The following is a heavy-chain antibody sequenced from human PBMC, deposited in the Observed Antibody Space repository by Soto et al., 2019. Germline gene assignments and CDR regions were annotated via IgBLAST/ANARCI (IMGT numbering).Heavy chain of an antibody. CDR3: ARVPLDYGMDV. J-gene: IGHJ6*02. V-gene: IGHV3-48*03. CDR2: ISSGGGTI. Sequence: PGGSLRLSCAASGFTFSSYEMKWVRQAPGKGLEWVAYISSGGGTIYYADSVKGRFTISRDNAKNSLYLQMNSRRDEDTAVYYCARVPLDYGMDVWGQGTMVTLSS. CDR1: GFTFSSYE.